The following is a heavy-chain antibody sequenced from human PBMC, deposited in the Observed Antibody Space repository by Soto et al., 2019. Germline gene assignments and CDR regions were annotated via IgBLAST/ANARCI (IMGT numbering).Heavy chain of an antibody. Sequence: ASVKVSCKASGYTFTSYGISWVRQAPGQGLEWMGWISAYNGNTNYAQKHQGRVTMTTDTSTSTAYMELRSLRSDDTAVYYCARVREQWLFDYYYGMDVWGQGTTVTVSS. J-gene: IGHJ6*02. CDR3: ARVREQWLFDYYYGMDV. CDR2: ISAYNGNT. D-gene: IGHD6-19*01. V-gene: IGHV1-18*01. CDR1: GYTFTSYG.